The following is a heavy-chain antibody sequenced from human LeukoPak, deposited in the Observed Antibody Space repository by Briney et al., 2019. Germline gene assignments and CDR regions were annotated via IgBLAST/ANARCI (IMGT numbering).Heavy chain of an antibody. CDR1: GGTFSSYA. CDR2: IIPIFGTA. D-gene: IGHD3-22*01. V-gene: IGHV1-69*05. CDR3: ARGDSSGPEYFQH. Sequence: ASVKVSCKASGGTFSSYAISWVRQAPGQGLEWMGRIIPIFGTANYAQKFQGRVTITTDESTSTAYMELSSLRSEDTAVYCCARGDSSGPEYFQHWGQGTLVTVSS. J-gene: IGHJ1*01.